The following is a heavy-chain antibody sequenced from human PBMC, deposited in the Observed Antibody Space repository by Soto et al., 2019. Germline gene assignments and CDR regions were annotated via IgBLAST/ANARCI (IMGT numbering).Heavy chain of an antibody. J-gene: IGHJ4*02. Sequence: ASVKVSCKASGYTFAIYGIIWVRQAPGQGLEWMGWISAYNGNTNYAQKLQGRVTMTTDTSTSTAYMELRSLRSDDTAVYYCARGQHYYDSSGYPGYWGQGTLVTVSS. CDR2: ISAYNGNT. CDR3: ARGQHYYDSSGYPGY. D-gene: IGHD3-22*01. CDR1: GYTFAIYG. V-gene: IGHV1-18*01.